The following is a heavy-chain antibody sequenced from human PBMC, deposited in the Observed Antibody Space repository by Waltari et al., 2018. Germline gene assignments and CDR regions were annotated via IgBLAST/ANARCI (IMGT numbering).Heavy chain of an antibody. CDR3: ARRPRGYCSGGSCFSYYFDY. Sequence: QVQLQQWGAGLLKPSETLSLTCAVYGGSFSGYYWSWIRQPPGKGLEWIGESSHSGSTNSTPPLKSRVTIAVDTSKNQFSLKRSSGTAADTAVYYCARRPRGYCSGGSCFSYYFDYWGQGTLVTVSS. J-gene: IGHJ4*02. D-gene: IGHD2-15*01. CDR1: GGSFSGYY. V-gene: IGHV4-34*01. CDR2: SSHSGST.